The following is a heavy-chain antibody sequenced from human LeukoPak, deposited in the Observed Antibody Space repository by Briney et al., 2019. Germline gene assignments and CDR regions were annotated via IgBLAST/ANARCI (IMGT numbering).Heavy chain of an antibody. V-gene: IGHV4-61*02. J-gene: IGHJ5*02. CDR2: IYTSGST. D-gene: IGHD3-3*01. Sequence: SETLSLTCTVSGGSISSGSYYWSWIRQPAGKGLEWIGRIYTSGSTNYNPSLKSRVTISVDTSKNQFSLKLSSVTAADTAVYYCARVWDFWSGYYSNWFDPWGQGTLVTVSS. CDR1: GGSISSGSYY. CDR3: ARVWDFWSGYYSNWFDP.